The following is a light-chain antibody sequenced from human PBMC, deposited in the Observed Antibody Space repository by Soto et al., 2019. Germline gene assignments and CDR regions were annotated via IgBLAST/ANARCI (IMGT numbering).Light chain of an antibody. Sequence: DIQMTQSPSSLSASVGDRVTITCRASQSISSYLNWYQQRPGKAPKLLIYAASSLPSGVPSRFSGSGPGTDFTLTISSLQPEDFAAYYCQQSYSTPQELTFGGGTKVDIK. J-gene: IGKJ4*01. CDR2: AAS. CDR3: QQSYSTPQELT. CDR1: QSISSY. V-gene: IGKV1-39*01.